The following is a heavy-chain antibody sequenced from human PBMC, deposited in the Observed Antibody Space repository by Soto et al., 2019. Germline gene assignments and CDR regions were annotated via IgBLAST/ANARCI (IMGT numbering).Heavy chain of an antibody. CDR1: GFTFSSYA. V-gene: IGHV3-23*01. J-gene: IGHJ4*02. D-gene: IGHD2-15*01. CDR2: ISGSGGST. CDR3: ARDYRYLGYCSGGSCPYYFDY. Sequence: GGSLRLSCAASGFTFSSYAMSCVRQAPGKGLEWVSAISGSGGSTYYADSVKGRFTISRDNAKNSLYLQMNSLRAEDTAVYYCARDYRYLGYCSGGSCPYYFDYWGQGTLVTVSS.